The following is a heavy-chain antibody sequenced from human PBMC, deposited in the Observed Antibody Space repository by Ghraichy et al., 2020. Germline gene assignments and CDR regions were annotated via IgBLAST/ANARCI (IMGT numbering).Heavy chain of an antibody. Sequence: GDLRLSCAASGFTFSSYTMNWVRQAPGKGLEWVSYISRSSTTTDYADSVKGRFTISRDNARNSLYLQMNSLRDEETAVYYCARDVPCSGGSCFRYYFDYWRQGTLVTVSP. V-gene: IGHV3-48*02. J-gene: IGHJ4*02. CDR3: ARDVPCSGGSCFRYYFDY. CDR1: GFTFSSYT. CDR2: ISRSSTTT. D-gene: IGHD2-15*01.